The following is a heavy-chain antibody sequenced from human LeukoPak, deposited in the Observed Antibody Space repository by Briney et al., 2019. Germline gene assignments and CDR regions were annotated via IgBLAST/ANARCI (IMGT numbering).Heavy chain of an antibody. CDR1: GGTFSSYA. D-gene: IGHD2-2*03. Sequence: ASVKVSCKASGGTFSSYAISWVRQAPGQGLEWMGGIIPIFGTANYAQKFQGRVTITADESTSTAYMELSSLRSEDTAVYYCPRLDIVVVPAAMYFGYYYGMDVWGQGTTVTVSS. J-gene: IGHJ6*02. CDR3: PRLDIVVVPAAMYFGYYYGMDV. V-gene: IGHV1-69*13. CDR2: IIPIFGTA.